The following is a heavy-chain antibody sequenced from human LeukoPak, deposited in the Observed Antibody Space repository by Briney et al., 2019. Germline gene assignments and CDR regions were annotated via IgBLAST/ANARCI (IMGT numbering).Heavy chain of an antibody. CDR3: ARVSSIAVAGTRFDY. J-gene: IGHJ4*02. Sequence: SETLSLTCTVSGGSTSSSSYYWGWIRQPPGKGLEWIGSIYYSGSTYYNPSLKSRVTISVDTSKNQFSLKLSSVTAADTAVYYCARVSSIAVAGTRFDYWGQGTLVTVSS. D-gene: IGHD6-19*01. V-gene: IGHV4-39*07. CDR2: IYYSGST. CDR1: GGSTSSSSYY.